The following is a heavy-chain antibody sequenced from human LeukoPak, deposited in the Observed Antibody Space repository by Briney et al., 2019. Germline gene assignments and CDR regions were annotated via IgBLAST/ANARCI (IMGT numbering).Heavy chain of an antibody. J-gene: IGHJ4*02. Sequence: PGGSLRLSCTASVFSFSSFWMSWVRQAPGKGLEWVANIKDDGSVKNHVDSLKGRFSISRDNARNSLYLQISSLRAEDTAVYYCAREVVATASAFDCWGQGTLVTVSS. CDR3: AREVVATASAFDC. CDR1: VFSFSSFW. D-gene: IGHD2-21*01. V-gene: IGHV3-7*03. CDR2: IKDDGSVK.